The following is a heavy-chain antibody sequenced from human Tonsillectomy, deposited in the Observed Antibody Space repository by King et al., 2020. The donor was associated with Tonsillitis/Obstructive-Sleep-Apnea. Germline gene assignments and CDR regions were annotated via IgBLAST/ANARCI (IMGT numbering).Heavy chain of an antibody. J-gene: IGHJ5*02. CDR1: GFNFSSYA. CDR2: ISYDGSNK. CDR3: ARDPFYCSSTSCYQEGWFDP. D-gene: IGHD2-2*01. Sequence: VQLVESGGGVVQPGRSLRLSCAASGFNFSSYAMHWVRQAPGKGLEWVAVISYDGSNKYYADSVKGRFTISRDNSKNTLYLQMNSLRAEDTAVYYCARDPFYCSSTSCYQEGWFDPWGQGPLVTVSS. V-gene: IGHV3-30*04.